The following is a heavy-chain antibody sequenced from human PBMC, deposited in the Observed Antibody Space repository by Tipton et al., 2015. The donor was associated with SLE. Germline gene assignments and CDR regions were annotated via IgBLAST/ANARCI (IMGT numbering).Heavy chain of an antibody. Sequence: LRLSCAVYGGSFSGYYWSWIRQPPGKGLKWIGYIYYSGSTYHNPSLKSRVIISIDASKNQFSLKLSSVTAADTAVYYCARVEGGLGAFDIWGQGTMVTVSS. D-gene: IGHD3-16*01. V-gene: IGHV4-30-4*08. CDR2: IYYSGST. CDR1: GGSFSGYY. J-gene: IGHJ3*02. CDR3: ARVEGGLGAFDI.